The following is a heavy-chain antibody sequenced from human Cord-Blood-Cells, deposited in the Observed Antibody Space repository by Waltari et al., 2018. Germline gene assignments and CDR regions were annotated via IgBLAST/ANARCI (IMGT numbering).Heavy chain of an antibody. CDR3: ARAGWEDSSGFDY. V-gene: IGHV4-59*01. Sequence: QVQLQESGPGLVKPSETLSLPCTVSGGPISSSYWSWLRQPPGKGLEWIGYIYYSGSTNYNPSLKSRVTISVDTSKNQFSLKLSSVTAADTAVYYCARAGWEDSSGFDYWGQGTLVTVSS. CDR2: IYYSGST. J-gene: IGHJ4*02. CDR1: GGPISSSY. D-gene: IGHD6-19*01.